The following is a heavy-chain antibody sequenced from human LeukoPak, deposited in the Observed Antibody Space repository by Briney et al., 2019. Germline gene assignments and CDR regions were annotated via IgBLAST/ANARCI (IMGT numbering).Heavy chain of an antibody. V-gene: IGHV4-59*11. CDR1: GDSITGHY. D-gene: IGHD1-14*01. CDR3: ARDRISINALDM. Sequence: PSETLSLTCSVSGDSITGHYLTWIRQPPGNGLEWIGYITHIASTNYNPSLKSRVTISVDTSKNQFSLKLTSVTAADTALYYCARDRISINALDMWGQGTMVTVSS. CDR2: ITHIAST. J-gene: IGHJ3*02.